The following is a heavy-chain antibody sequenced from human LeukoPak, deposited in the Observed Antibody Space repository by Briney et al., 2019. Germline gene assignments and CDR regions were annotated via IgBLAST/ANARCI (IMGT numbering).Heavy chain of an antibody. D-gene: IGHD6-6*01. J-gene: IGHJ4*02. CDR3: ARDQAESSGFDY. CDR2: IWYDGSNK. CDR1: GFTFSSYG. Sequence: PGRSLRLSCAASGFTFSSYGMHWVRQAPGKGLEWVAVIWYDGSNKYNADSVKGRFTISRDNSKNTLYLQMNSLRAEDTAVYYCARDQAESSGFDYWGQGTLVTVSS. V-gene: IGHV3-33*01.